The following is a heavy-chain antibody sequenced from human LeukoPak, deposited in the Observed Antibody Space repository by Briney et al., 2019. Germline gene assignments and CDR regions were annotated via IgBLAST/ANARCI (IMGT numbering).Heavy chain of an antibody. Sequence: SETLSLTCAVYGGSFSGYYWSWIRQPPGKGLEWIGEINHSGSTNYNPSLTSRVTISVDTSKNQFSLKLSSVTAADTAVYYCARGDDDFWSGYLGYWGQGTLVTVSS. CDR3: ARGDDDFWSGYLGY. J-gene: IGHJ4*02. CDR1: GGSFSGYY. V-gene: IGHV4-34*01. D-gene: IGHD3-3*01. CDR2: INHSGST.